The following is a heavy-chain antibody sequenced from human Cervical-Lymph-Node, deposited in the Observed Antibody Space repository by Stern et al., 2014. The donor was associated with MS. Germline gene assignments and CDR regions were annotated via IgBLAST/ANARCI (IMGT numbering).Heavy chain of an antibody. CDR3: ARRNGDLAFDY. CDR2: IYPEDSDT. J-gene: IGHJ4*02. D-gene: IGHD2-21*01. V-gene: IGHV5-51*01. CDR1: GFSFTGYW. Sequence: VQLVESGAEVKNPGESLQISCQGSGFSFTGYWIGWVRPMPGKGLEWMGNIYPEDSDTRHSPSYQGQVTISVDKSISTAYLQWSSLRASDTAMYFCARRNGDLAFDYWGQGTLVTVSS.